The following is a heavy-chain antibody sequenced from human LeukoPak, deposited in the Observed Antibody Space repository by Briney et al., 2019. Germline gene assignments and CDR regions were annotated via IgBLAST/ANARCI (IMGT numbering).Heavy chain of an antibody. CDR3: ARHIGIRGEWGFDC. D-gene: IGHD2-8*02. CDR1: GASFTNNW. V-gene: IGHV4-4*02. Sequence: PSETLSLTCAVSGASFTNNWWSWVRQSPGKGLEWIGEIHQSGEPHYNTSLTSRVTLSLDSAQNQFSLKLTSVTAADTAVYYCARHIGIRGEWGFDCWGQGTLVTVSS. J-gene: IGHJ4*02. CDR2: IHQSGEP.